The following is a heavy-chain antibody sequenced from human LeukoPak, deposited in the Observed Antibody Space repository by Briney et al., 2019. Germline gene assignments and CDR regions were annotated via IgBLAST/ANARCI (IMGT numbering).Heavy chain of an antibody. CDR3: AKDKLYGDYDSVFDY. D-gene: IGHD4-17*01. V-gene: IGHV3-23*01. CDR2: ISGSGGST. Sequence: GGSLRLSCAASGFTFSSYAMSLVRQAPGKGLEWVSAISGSGGSTYYADSVKGRFTISRDNSKNTLYLQMNSLRAEDTAVYYCAKDKLYGDYDSVFDYWGQGTLVTVSS. J-gene: IGHJ4*02. CDR1: GFTFSSYA.